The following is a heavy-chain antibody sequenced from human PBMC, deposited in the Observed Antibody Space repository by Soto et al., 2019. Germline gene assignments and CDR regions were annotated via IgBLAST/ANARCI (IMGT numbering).Heavy chain of an antibody. CDR3: GRAPAYCGGDCLYFDY. CDR2: IYKSGIT. CDR1: GGSTSSFY. J-gene: IGHJ4*02. D-gene: IGHD2-21*02. Sequence: SETLSLTCSVSGGSTSSFYWSWIRQPPGKGLEWIGFIYKSGITNYNPSLKSRVTISVDMSKDQFSLKLRSVTAADAAVYYCGRAPAYCGGDCLYFDYWGQGTLVTVSS. V-gene: IGHV4-59*01.